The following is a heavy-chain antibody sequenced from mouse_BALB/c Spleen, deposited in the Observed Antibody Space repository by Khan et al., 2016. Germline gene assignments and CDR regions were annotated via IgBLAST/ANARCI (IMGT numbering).Heavy chain of an antibody. CDR3: ARGRTAFAY. CDR1: GFNIKDTY. CDR2: IDPANGNT. J-gene: IGHJ3*01. D-gene: IGHD4-1*01. Sequence: VQLQQPGAELVKPGASVKLSCTASGFNIKDTYMHWVKQRPEQGLEWIGRIDPANGNTKYDPKFQGKATITADPSSNTAYLQLSSLTSEDTAVYYCARGRTAFAYWGQGTLVTVSA. V-gene: IGHV14-3*02.